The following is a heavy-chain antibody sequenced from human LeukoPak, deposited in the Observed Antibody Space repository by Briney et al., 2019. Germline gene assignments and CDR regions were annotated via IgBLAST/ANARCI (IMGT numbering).Heavy chain of an antibody. CDR3: AKEQWGIAAAGTEDY. J-gene: IGHJ4*02. V-gene: IGHV3-23*01. D-gene: IGHD6-13*01. Sequence: GGSLRLSCTVSEFTFSSYAMSWVRQAPGKGLEWVSAISGSGGTSYYADSVKGRFTISRDNSKNTLYLQMNSLRAEDTAVYYCAKEQWGIAAAGTEDYWGQGTLVTVSS. CDR1: EFTFSSYA. CDR2: ISGSGGTS.